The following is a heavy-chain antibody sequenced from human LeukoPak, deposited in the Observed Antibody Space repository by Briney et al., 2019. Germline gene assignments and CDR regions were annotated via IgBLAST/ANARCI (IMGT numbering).Heavy chain of an antibody. CDR2: IYYIGDT. D-gene: IGHD1-26*01. CDR1: GGSISSYY. CDR3: ARDLIVGPTSA. V-gene: IGHV4-59*01. J-gene: IGHJ5*02. Sequence: SETLSLTCTVSGGSISSYYWSWIRQPPGKGLEWIGYIYYIGDTNYNPSLKSRVTISVDTSKNQFSLKLSSVTAADTAVYYCARDLIVGPTSAWGQGTLVTVSS.